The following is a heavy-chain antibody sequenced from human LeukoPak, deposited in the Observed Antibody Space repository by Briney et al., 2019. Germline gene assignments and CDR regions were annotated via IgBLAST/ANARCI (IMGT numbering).Heavy chain of an antibody. J-gene: IGHJ4*02. V-gene: IGHV4-61*05. CDR2: IYDSGST. Sequence: SETLSLTCTVSGGSISSSSYYWGWIRQPPGKGLEWIGYIYDSGSTNYNPSLKSRVTISVDTSKNQFSLKLSSVTAADTAVYYCARATVGYTYGYNFDYWGQGTLVTVSS. CDR1: GGSISSSSYY. D-gene: IGHD5-18*01. CDR3: ARATVGYTYGYNFDY.